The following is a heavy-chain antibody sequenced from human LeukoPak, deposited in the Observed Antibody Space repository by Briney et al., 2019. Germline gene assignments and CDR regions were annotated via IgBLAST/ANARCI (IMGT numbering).Heavy chain of an antibody. CDR3: ASARFSMTPYAFDI. Sequence: PSETLSLTCTVSGASINAYYWSWVRQPPGKALEWIGNTYYSGSTNYNPSLKSRVTISVDTSKDQFSLKLTSVTAADTAVYYCASARFSMTPYAFDIWGRGTMVTVSS. CDR2: TYYSGST. J-gene: IGHJ3*02. D-gene: IGHD2/OR15-2a*01. V-gene: IGHV4-59*01. CDR1: GASINAYY.